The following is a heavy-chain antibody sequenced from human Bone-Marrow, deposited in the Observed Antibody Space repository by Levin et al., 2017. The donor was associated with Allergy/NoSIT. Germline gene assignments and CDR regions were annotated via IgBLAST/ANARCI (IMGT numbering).Heavy chain of an antibody. D-gene: IGHD1-26*01. V-gene: IGHV3-30*04. J-gene: IGHJ5*02. CDR2: ISYDGSET. CDR1: GFNFRNYA. Sequence: LSLTCAASGFNFRNYALHWVRQAPGKGLEWVAIISYDGSETSYADSVKGRFTISRDNSKNTMFLDMNSLRREDTAVYYCARDGAEGATSGDWFDPWGQGTLVTVSS. CDR3: ARDGAEGATSGDWFDP.